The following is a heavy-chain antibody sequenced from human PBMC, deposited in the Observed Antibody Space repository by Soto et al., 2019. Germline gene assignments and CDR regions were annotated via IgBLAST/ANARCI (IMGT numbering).Heavy chain of an antibody. D-gene: IGHD7-27*01. CDR3: ARDLNWGFDC. J-gene: IGHJ4*02. Sequence: EVQLVESGGGLVQPGGSLTLSCATSGFSFRSYTMNWVRQAPGKGLEWLAYISKTGGSIAYADSVKGRLTISRDNAKNSLYLQMNSLRDEDTAVYYCARDLNWGFDCWGQGTLVIVSS. CDR2: ISKTGGSI. CDR1: GFSFRSYT. V-gene: IGHV3-48*03.